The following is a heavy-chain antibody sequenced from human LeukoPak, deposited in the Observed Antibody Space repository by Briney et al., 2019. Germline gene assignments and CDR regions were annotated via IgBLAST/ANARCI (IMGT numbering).Heavy chain of an antibody. D-gene: IGHD4-17*01. V-gene: IGHV1-18*01. J-gene: IGHJ4*02. CDR2: ISAYNGNT. CDR3: ARDFFERDYGDSFDY. Sequence: ASVTVSCKASGYTFTSYGISWVRQAPGQGLEWMGWISAYNGNTNYAQKLQGRVTMTTDTSTSTAYMELRSLRSDDTAVYYCARDFFERDYGDSFDYWGQGTLVTVSS. CDR1: GYTFTSYG.